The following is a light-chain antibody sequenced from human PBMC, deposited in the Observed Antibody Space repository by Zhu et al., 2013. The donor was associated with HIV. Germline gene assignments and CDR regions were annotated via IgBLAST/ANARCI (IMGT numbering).Light chain of an antibody. CDR3: QQLNTYPRT. Sequence: DIHMTQSPSSLAASVGDKVTISCRASQVIGNSVSWFQQKPGKAPKSLIYGASSLHSGVSSRFSGTGSGTEFTLTISSLQPEDFASYYCQQLNTYPRTFGQGTKVEIK. CDR1: QVIGNS. J-gene: IGKJ1*01. CDR2: GAS. V-gene: IGKV1-16*01.